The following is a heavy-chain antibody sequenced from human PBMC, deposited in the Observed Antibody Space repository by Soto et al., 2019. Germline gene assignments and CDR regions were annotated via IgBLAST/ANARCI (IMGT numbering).Heavy chain of an antibody. Sequence: QVQLVESGGGVVQPGRSLRLSCAASRFTFSTYAMHWVRQAPGKGLEWVAVISYDGNNKYYADSVKGRFTISRDNSKNTLYLQVNSLRTEDTAVYYCARGGLGGYVFGMDVWGQGTTVTVSS. CDR3: ARGGLGGYVFGMDV. CDR1: RFTFSTYA. CDR2: ISYDGNNK. J-gene: IGHJ6*01. V-gene: IGHV3-30-3*01. D-gene: IGHD5-12*01.